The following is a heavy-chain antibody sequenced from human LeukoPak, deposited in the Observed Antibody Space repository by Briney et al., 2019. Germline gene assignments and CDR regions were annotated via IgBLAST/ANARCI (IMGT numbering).Heavy chain of an antibody. D-gene: IGHD3-10*01. CDR1: GFTFSSYA. V-gene: IGHV3-48*01. Sequence: GGSLRLSCAASGFTFSSYAMHWVRQAPGKGLEWVSYISSSSSTIYYADSVKGRFTISRDNSKNTLYLQMNSLRAEDTAVYYCAKVQGVLLWFGESDYYMDVWGKGTTVTISS. J-gene: IGHJ6*03. CDR2: ISSSSSTI. CDR3: AKVQGVLLWFGESDYYMDV.